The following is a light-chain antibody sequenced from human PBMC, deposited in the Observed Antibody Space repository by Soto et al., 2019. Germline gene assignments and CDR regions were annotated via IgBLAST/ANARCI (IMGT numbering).Light chain of an antibody. CDR3: QQYGSSPT. CDR1: QSVSSGQ. V-gene: IGKV3-20*01. J-gene: IGKJ5*01. Sequence: EIVLTQTPGTLSLSPGERATLSCRASQSVSSGQLAWYQQKPGQAPRLLIYGASSRATGIPDRISGSGSGTDFTLTISRLEPEDFAVYYCQQYGSSPTFGQGTRLEIK. CDR2: GAS.